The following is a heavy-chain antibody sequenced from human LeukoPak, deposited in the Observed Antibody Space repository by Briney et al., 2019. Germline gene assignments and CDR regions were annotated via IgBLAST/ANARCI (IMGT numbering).Heavy chain of an antibody. Sequence: ASVKVSCKASGYSFTSFGISWVRRAPGQGPEWVGWISAYNGNTNYVQNLQGRVTMTTDTSTNTAYMELRSLRSDDTAVYYCARDLGEDTTMIFFDYWGQGTPVTVSS. V-gene: IGHV1-18*01. CDR2: ISAYNGNT. D-gene: IGHD5-18*01. CDR3: ARDLGEDTTMIFFDY. J-gene: IGHJ4*02. CDR1: GYSFTSFG.